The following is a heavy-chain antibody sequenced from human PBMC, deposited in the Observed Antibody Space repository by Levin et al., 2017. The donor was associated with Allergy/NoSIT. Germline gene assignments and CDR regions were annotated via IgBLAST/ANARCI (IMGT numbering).Heavy chain of an antibody. CDR2: ISSSSSYI. D-gene: IGHD6-19*01. CDR3: ARAQNGIAVFY. J-gene: IGHJ4*02. CDR1: GFTFSSYS. Sequence: SCAASGFTFSSYSMNWVRQAPGKGLEWVSSISSSSSYIYYADSVQGRFTISRDNAKNSLYLQMNSLRAEDTAVYYVARAQNGIAVFYWGQGTLVTVSS. V-gene: IGHV3-21*01.